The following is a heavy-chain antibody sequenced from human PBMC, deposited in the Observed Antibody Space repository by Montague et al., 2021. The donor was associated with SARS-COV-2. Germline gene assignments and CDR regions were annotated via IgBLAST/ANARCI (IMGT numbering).Heavy chain of an antibody. CDR1: GGSISSGGYY. J-gene: IGHJ3*02. D-gene: IGHD3-22*01. CDR2: IYYSGST. V-gene: IGHV4-31*03. Sequence: TLSLTCTVSGGSISSGGYYWSWIRQHPGKGLEWIGYIYYSGSTYYHPSLKSRVTISVDTSKNQFSLKQSSVTAADTAVYYCGRARITMIVVVNAFDIWGQGTMVTVSS. CDR3: GRARITMIVVVNAFDI.